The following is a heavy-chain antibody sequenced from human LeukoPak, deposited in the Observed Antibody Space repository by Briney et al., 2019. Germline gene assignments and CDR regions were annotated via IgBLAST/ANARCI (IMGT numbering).Heavy chain of an antibody. D-gene: IGHD2-2*01. J-gene: IGHJ4*02. CDR3: VSFYETY. Sequence: PGGSLRLSCAASGFTFSNYAMHWVRQAPGKGLEWVAVISYDGSNKYYADSVKGRFTISRDNSKNTLYLQMNSLRAEDTAVYYCVSFYETYWGRGTLVTVSS. V-gene: IGHV3-30-3*01. CDR1: GFTFSNYA. CDR2: ISYDGSNK.